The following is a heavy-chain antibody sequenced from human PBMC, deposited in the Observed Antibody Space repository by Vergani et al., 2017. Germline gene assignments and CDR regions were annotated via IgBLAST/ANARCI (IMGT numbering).Heavy chain of an antibody. CDR2: IHPADSDT. CDR1: GYSFTNYW. V-gene: IGHV5-51*01. J-gene: IGHJ1*01. D-gene: IGHD1-1*01. CDR3: ATKSCGTPGCQIGYFRE. Sequence: EVQLVQSGAEVKKPGESLKISCQISGYSFTNYWIGWVRQMPGKGLEWMGIIHPADSDTRYSPSFQGQVTISRDNSKSTLYLQMNSLRTEDTAVYYCATKSCGTPGCQIGYFREWGQGTLVTVSS.